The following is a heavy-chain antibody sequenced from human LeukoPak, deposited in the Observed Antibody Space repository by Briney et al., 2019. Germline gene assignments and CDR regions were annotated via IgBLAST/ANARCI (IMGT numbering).Heavy chain of an antibody. CDR2: IRSKAYGGTT. J-gene: IGHJ4*02. CDR3: TREGGGSDAFDY. D-gene: IGHD3-16*01. Sequence: GRSLRLSCTASGFTFGDYAMSWVRQAPGKGLEWVGFIRSKAYGGTTEYAASVKGRFTISRDDSKSIAYLQMNSLKTEDTAVYYCTREGGGSDAFDYWGQGTLVTVSS. CDR1: GFTFGDYA. V-gene: IGHV3-49*04.